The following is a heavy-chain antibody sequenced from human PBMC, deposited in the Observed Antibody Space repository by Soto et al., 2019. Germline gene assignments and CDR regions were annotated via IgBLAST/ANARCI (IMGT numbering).Heavy chain of an antibody. Sequence: GGSLRLSCAASGFTFSDHYMDWVRQAPGKGLEWVGRTRNKANSYTTEYAASVKGRFTISRDDSKNSLCLQMNSLKTEDTAVYYCARVLAIASADYWGQGTLVTVSS. CDR3: ARVLAIASADY. V-gene: IGHV3-72*01. D-gene: IGHD3-3*01. CDR1: GFTFSDHY. CDR2: TRNKANSYTT. J-gene: IGHJ4*02.